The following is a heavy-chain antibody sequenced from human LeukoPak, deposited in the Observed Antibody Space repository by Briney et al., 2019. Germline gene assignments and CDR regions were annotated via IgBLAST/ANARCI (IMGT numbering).Heavy chain of an antibody. V-gene: IGHV3-9*01. CDR3: AKDMGLGVVAATEGPIDY. J-gene: IGHJ4*02. D-gene: IGHD2-15*01. CDR2: ISWNSGSI. Sequence: GGSLRLSCAASGFTFDDYAMHWVRQAPGKGLEWVSGISWNSGSIGYADSVKGRFTISRDNAKNSLYLQMNSLRAEDTALYYCAKDMGLGVVAATEGPIDYWGQGTLVTVSS. CDR1: GFTFDDYA.